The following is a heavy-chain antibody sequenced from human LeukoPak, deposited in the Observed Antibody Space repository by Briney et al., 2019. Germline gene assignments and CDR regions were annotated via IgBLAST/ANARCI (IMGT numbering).Heavy chain of an antibody. V-gene: IGHV4-38-2*02. CDR2: IYHSGST. CDR3: AREQIETPFDF. Sequence: SGTLSLTCTVSGYSISSGYYWGWIRQPPGKGLEWIGSIYHSGSTYYNPSLKSRVTFSVDTSKNQFSLKLSSVTAADTAVYHCAREQIETPFDFWGQGTPVTVSS. CDR1: GYSISSGYY. D-gene: IGHD5-24*01. J-gene: IGHJ4*02.